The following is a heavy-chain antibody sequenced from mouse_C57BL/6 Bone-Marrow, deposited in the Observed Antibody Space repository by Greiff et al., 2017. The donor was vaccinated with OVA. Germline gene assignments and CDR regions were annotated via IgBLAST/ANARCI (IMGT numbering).Heavy chain of an antibody. V-gene: IGHV3-6*01. CDR1: GYSITSGYY. CDR2: ISYDGSN. D-gene: IGHD2-1*01. J-gene: IGHJ4*01. Sequence: EVQLQQSGPGLVKPSQSLSLTCSVTGYSITSGYYWNWIRQFPGNKLEWMGYISYDGSNNYNPSLKNRISITRDTSKNQFFLKLNSVTTEDTATYHCAREGSYGNPDYYAMDYWGQGTSVTVSS. CDR3: AREGSYGNPDYYAMDY.